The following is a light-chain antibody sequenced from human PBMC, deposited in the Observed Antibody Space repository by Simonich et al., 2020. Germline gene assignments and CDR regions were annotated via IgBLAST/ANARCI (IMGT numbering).Light chain of an antibody. CDR2: RTS. CDR3: QQYYSTPRT. V-gene: IGKV4-1*01. CDR1: QSVLYSSNNKNY. Sequence: DIVMTQSPDSLAVSLGERATINCKSSQSVLYSSNNKNYLAWYQQKPVQPPKLLIYRTSTRESGVPDRFSGSGSGTDFTLTISSLQAEDVAVYYCQQYYSTPRTFGQGTKVEIK. J-gene: IGKJ1*01.